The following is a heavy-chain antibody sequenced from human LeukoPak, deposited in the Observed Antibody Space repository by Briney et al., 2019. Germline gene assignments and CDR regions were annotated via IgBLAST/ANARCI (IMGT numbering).Heavy chain of an antibody. CDR1: GYTLTELS. J-gene: IGHJ4*02. Sequence: ASVKVSCKVSGYTLTELSMHWVRQAPGKGLEGMGGFDPEDGETIYAQKFQGRVTRTEDTSTNTAYMELSSQRSEDTAVYYCATARYCTNGVCYTDNHFYYWGQGTLVTVSS. V-gene: IGHV1-24*01. CDR2: FDPEDGET. D-gene: IGHD2-8*01. CDR3: ATARYCTNGVCYTDNHFYY.